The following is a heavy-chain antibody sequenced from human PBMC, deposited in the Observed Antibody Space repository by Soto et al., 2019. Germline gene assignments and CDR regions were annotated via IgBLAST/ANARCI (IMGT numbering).Heavy chain of an antibody. V-gene: IGHV3-7*03. Sequence: WWSLRLSCAASGFTFSSSWMNWFRQAPGKGLEWVANMKQDGSEKYYVDSVKGRFTISRDNAKNSLYLQMNSLRVEDTAVYYCARDLWFGAYAFDIWGQGTMVTVSS. J-gene: IGHJ3*02. D-gene: IGHD3-10*01. CDR2: MKQDGSEK. CDR1: GFTFSSSW. CDR3: ARDLWFGAYAFDI.